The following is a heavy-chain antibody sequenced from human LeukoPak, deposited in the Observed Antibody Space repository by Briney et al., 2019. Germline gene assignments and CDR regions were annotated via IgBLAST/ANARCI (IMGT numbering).Heavy chain of an antibody. V-gene: IGHV4-34*01. Sequence: PSETLSLTCAVYGGSFSGYYWSGIRQPPGKGLEWIGEINHSGSTNYNPSLKSRVTIPVDTSKNQFSLKLSSVTAADTAVYYCAREDPYYYYYYGMDVWGQGTTVTVSS. D-gene: IGHD2-15*01. CDR2: INHSGST. J-gene: IGHJ6*02. CDR1: GGSFSGYY. CDR3: AREDPYYYYYYGMDV.